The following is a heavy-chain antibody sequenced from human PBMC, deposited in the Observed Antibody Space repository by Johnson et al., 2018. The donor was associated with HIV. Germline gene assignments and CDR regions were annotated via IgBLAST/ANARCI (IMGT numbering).Heavy chain of an antibody. V-gene: IGHV3-43*01. CDR3: ARDQGVRAFDI. D-gene: IGHD3-10*01. Sequence: VQLVESGGGLVQPGGSLRLSCAASGFMFDEYTMHWVRQAPGKGLEWVSLTSWDGGSTYYADSVKGRITISRDNSKNTLYLQMNSLRTEDTAVYYCARDQGVRAFDIWGQGTMVTVSS. CDR1: GFMFDEYT. CDR2: TSWDGGST. J-gene: IGHJ3*02.